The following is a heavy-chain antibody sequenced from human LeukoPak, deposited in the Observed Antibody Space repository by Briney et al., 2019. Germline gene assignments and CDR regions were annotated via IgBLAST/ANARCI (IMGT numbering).Heavy chain of an antibody. CDR2: ISSSRSYI. Sequence: PGGSLRLSCTASGFTFSSYSMNWVRQAPGKGLEWVSSISSSRSYIYYADSVKGRFTISRDNAKNSLYLQMNSLRAEDTAVYYCARDPADYDFWSGYYMGSIKWDYWGQGTLVTVSS. V-gene: IGHV3-21*01. D-gene: IGHD3-3*01. CDR3: ARDPADYDFWSGYYMGSIKWDY. J-gene: IGHJ4*02. CDR1: GFTFSSYS.